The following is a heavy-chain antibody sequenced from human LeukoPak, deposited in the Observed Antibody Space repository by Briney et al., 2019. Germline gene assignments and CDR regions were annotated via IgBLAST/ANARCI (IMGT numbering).Heavy chain of an antibody. J-gene: IGHJ5*02. V-gene: IGHV4-39*01. D-gene: IGHD2-2*01. CDR1: GGSVSTISHF. Sequence: PSETLSLTCTVSGGSVSTISHFWDWVRPPPGKGLEWIVNLSDTGTTYYNPSLESRVTMSVDTSKNQFSLKLTSVTAADTAVYYCARRDHAGRSHAWFDPWGQGTLVTVSS. CDR2: LSDTGTT. CDR3: ARRDHAGRSHAWFDP.